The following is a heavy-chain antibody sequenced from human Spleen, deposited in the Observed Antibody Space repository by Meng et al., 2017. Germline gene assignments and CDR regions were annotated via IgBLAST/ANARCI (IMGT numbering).Heavy chain of an antibody. CDR3: ARVTGGDLITFGGVIGQSAAFDI. CDR1: GYTFTGYY. Sequence: ASVKVSCKASGYTFTGYYVHWVRQAPGQGLEWMGIINPSGGSTSYAQKFQGRVTMTRDTSTSTVYMELSSLRSEDTAVYYCARVTGGDLITFGGVIGQSAAFDIWGQGTMVTVSS. CDR2: INPSGGST. V-gene: IGHV1-46*01. J-gene: IGHJ3*02. D-gene: IGHD3-16*02.